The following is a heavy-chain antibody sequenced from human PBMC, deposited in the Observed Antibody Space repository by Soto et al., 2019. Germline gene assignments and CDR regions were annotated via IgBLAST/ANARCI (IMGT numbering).Heavy chain of an antibody. V-gene: IGHV3-72*01. D-gene: IGHD1-26*01. Sequence: EVQLVESGGGLVQPGGSLRLSCAASGFTFSAHYMDWVRQAPGKGLEWVGRIKNKANSYTTEYAASVEGRFTIPREDSQNSLYLQMTSLKTDVTAVYYCARVSLVRPSGGRYFDYWGQGSQVAVSS. J-gene: IGHJ4*02. CDR1: GFTFSAHY. CDR2: IKNKANSYTT. CDR3: ARVSLVRPSGGRYFDY.